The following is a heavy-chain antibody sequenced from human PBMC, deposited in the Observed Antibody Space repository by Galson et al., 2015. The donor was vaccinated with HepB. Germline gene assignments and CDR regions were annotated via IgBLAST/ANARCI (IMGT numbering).Heavy chain of an antibody. D-gene: IGHD3-22*01. Sequence: SLRLSCAASGFTFSSYAMHWVRQAPGKGLEWVAVISYDGSNKYYADSVKGRFTISRDNSKNTLYLQMNSLRAEDTAVYYCARDGGMVTMIVVVIHWYFDLWGRGTLVTVSS. V-gene: IGHV3-30*04. J-gene: IGHJ2*01. CDR1: GFTFSSYA. CDR3: ARDGGMVTMIVVVIHWYFDL. CDR2: ISYDGSNK.